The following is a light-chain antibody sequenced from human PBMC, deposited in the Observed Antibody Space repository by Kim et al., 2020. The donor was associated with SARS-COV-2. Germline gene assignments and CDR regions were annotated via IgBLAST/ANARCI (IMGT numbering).Light chain of an antibody. CDR1: SGAVTSGYY. CDR2: TTD. V-gene: IGLV7-43*01. Sequence: QAVVTQEPSLTVSPGGTVTLTCASSSGAVTSGYYPNWFQQKPGQAPRALIFTTDNKHSWTPARFSGSLFGGKAALTVSGVQPEDEAEYYCLLYYGGSWVFGGGTQLTVL. CDR3: LLYYGGSWV. J-gene: IGLJ3*02.